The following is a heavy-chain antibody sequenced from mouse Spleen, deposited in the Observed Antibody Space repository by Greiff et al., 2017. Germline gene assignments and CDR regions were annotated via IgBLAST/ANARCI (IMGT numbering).Heavy chain of an antibody. V-gene: IGHV1-80*01. CDR3: ARYFTTGGYFDV. D-gene: IGHD1-1*01. Sequence: QVQLQQSGAELVRPGSSVKISCKASGYAFSSYWMNWVKQRPGQGLEWIGQIYPGDGDTNYNGKFKGKATLTADKSSSTAYMQLSSLTSEDSAVYFCARYFTTGGYFDVWGAGTTVTVSS. CDR2: IYPGDGDT. J-gene: IGHJ1*01. CDR1: GYAFSSYW.